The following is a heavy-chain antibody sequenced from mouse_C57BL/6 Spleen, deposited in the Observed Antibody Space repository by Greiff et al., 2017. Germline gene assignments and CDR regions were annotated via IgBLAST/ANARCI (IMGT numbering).Heavy chain of an antibody. J-gene: IGHJ1*03. CDR3: ARAPTTVVGYFDV. V-gene: IGHV5-4*03. Sequence: EVKLMESGGGLVKPGGSLKLSCAASGFTFSSYAMSWVRQTPEKRLEWVATISDGGSYTYYPDNVKGRFTISRDNAKNNLYLQMSHLKSEDTAMYYCARAPTTVVGYFDVWGTGTTVTVSS. CDR2: ISDGGSYT. D-gene: IGHD1-1*01. CDR1: GFTFSSYA.